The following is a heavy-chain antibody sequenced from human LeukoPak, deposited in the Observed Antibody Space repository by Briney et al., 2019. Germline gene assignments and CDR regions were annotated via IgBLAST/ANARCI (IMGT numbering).Heavy chain of an antibody. J-gene: IGHJ4*02. V-gene: IGHV4-39*01. CDR2: IYYSGST. CDR1: GGSISSSSYY. CDR3: ARGPTSSSWYDLEIYYFDY. Sequence: PSETLSLTCTVSGGSISSSSYYWGWIRQPPGKGLEWIGSIYYSGSTYYNPSLKSRVTISVDTSKNQFSLKLSSVTAADTAVYYCARGPTSSSWYDLEIYYFDYWGQGTLVTVSS. D-gene: IGHD6-13*01.